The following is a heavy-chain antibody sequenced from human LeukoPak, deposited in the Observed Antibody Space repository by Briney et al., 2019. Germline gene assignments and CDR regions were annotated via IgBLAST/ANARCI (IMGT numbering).Heavy chain of an antibody. J-gene: IGHJ6*02. CDR1: GFTFSSYA. Sequence: AGGSLRLSCAASGFTFSSYAMSWVRQAPGKGLEWVSVIYKGGDTYKADSVKGRFTISRDNSKNTLYLQMNSLRAEDTAVYYCARDAVDTANAVWGQGTTVTVSS. CDR3: ARDAVDTANAV. CDR2: IYKGGDT. D-gene: IGHD5-18*01. V-gene: IGHV3-66*01.